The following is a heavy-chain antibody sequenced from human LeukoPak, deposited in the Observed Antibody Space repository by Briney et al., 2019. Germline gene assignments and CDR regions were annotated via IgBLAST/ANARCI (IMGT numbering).Heavy chain of an antibody. V-gene: IGHV3-23*01. D-gene: IGHD6-13*01. CDR2: VSGSGSST. Sequence: GGSLRLSCAASGFTFSSYAMSWVRQAPGKGLEWVSGVSGSGSSTYYADSVKGRFTISRDNSKNTLYLQMNSLRAEDTAVYYCAKEAYSSSWADFDYWGQGTLVTVSS. J-gene: IGHJ4*02. CDR3: AKEAYSSSWADFDY. CDR1: GFTFSSYA.